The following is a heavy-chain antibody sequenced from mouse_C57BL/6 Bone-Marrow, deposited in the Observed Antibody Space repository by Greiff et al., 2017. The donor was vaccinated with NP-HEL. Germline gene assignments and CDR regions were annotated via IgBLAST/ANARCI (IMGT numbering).Heavy chain of an antibody. CDR1: GYTFTDYY. Sequence: EVKLMESGPVLVKPGASVKMSCKASGYTFTDYYMNWVKQSHGKSLEWIGVINPYNGGTSYNQKFKGKATLTVDKSSSTAYMELNSLTSEDSAVYYCARLGRYFDYWGQGTTLTVSS. D-gene: IGHD4-1*01. CDR3: ARLGRYFDY. V-gene: IGHV1-19*01. J-gene: IGHJ2*01. CDR2: INPYNGGT.